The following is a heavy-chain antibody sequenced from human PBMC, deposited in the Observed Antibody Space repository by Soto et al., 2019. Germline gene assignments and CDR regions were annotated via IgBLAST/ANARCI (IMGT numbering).Heavy chain of an antibody. CDR2: IAVGSGNT. CDR1: GFTFTNSA. D-gene: IGHD3-3*01. Sequence: QMHLVQSGPEVKKPGTSVKVSCLASGFTFTNSAVQWVRQARGQRLEWIGWIAVGSGNTNYAQKFQERVTIIRDMSTSTVYMDLSSLRSEDTAVYYCAADNDFWSGHYDFDYWGQGALVTVSS. CDR3: AADNDFWSGHYDFDY. V-gene: IGHV1-58*01. J-gene: IGHJ4*02.